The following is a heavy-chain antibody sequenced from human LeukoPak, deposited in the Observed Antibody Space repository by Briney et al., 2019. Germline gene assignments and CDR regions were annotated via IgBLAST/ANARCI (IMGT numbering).Heavy chain of an antibody. V-gene: IGHV1-18*01. CDR1: GYTFTSYG. Sequence: ASVKVSCKASGYTFTSYGISWVQQAPGQGLEWMGWISAYNGNTNYAQKLQGRVTMTTDTSTSTAYMELRSLRSDDTAVYYCARFWSGYYYYYYYGMDVWGQGTTVTVSS. D-gene: IGHD3-3*01. CDR2: ISAYNGNT. CDR3: ARFWSGYYYYYYYGMDV. J-gene: IGHJ6*02.